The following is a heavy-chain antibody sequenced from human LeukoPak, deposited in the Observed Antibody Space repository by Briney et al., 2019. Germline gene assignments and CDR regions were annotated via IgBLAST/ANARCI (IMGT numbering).Heavy chain of an antibody. CDR2: INPNGGGT. V-gene: IGHV1-2*02. CDR1: GYTFTGDY. D-gene: IGHD3-9*01. Sequence: ASVKVSCKASGYTFTGDYMHWVPQGPGQGLEWMGWINPNGGGTNYAQKSQGRVTMTRDTSISTAYMELSRLRSDDTAVYYCARAPVLRYFDWLFSRAADVWGQGTTVTVSS. CDR3: ARAPVLRYFDWLFSRAADV. J-gene: IGHJ6*02.